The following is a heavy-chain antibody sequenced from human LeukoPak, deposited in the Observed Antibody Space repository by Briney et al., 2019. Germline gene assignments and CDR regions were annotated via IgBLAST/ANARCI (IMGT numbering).Heavy chain of an antibody. CDR2: INQDGSEM. Sequence: GGSLRLSCETSGFSFRSHWMSWVRQAPGKGLERVANINQDGSEMHYVDSVKGRITVSRDNTKNSMYLHMNSLRAEDTAVYYCARDHTAPTIIWDCWGQGTLVTVSS. CDR1: GFSFRSHW. J-gene: IGHJ4*02. V-gene: IGHV3-7*01. D-gene: IGHD3/OR15-3a*01. CDR3: ARDHTAPTIIWDC.